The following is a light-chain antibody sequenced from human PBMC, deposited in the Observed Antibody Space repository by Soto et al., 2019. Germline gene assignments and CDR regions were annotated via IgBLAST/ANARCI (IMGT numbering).Light chain of an antibody. CDR3: TSYTSSSTYV. J-gene: IGLJ1*01. V-gene: IGLV2-14*01. CDR1: SSDVDDYKY. Sequence: QSALTQPASVSGSPGQSITISCTGSSSDVDDYKYVSWYQQHPGKAPKLMIYDVHNRPSGVSNRFSGSKSGNTASLTISGLQADDEADYYCTSYTSSSTYVFGTGTKVTV. CDR2: DVH.